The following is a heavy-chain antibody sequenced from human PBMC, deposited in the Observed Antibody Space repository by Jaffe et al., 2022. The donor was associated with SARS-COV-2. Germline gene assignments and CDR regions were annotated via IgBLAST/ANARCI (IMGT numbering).Heavy chain of an antibody. D-gene: IGHD3-22*01. CDR1: GGSISSSSYY. CDR2: IYYSGNT. CDR3: ARHWWYDTSGFQYYFDF. Sequence: QLQLQESGPGLVKPSETLSLTCTVSGGSISSSSYYWGWIRQPPGKGLEWIGSIYYSGNTYYNPSLKSRVTISVDTSKNQFSLKLSSVTAADTAVYYCARHWWYDTSGFQYYFDFWGQGTLVTVSS. J-gene: IGHJ4*02. V-gene: IGHV4-39*01.